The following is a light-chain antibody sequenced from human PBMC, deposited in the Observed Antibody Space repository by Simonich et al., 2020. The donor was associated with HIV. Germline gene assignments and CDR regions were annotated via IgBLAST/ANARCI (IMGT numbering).Light chain of an antibody. CDR1: SSDVGGYNY. CDR2: DVS. Sequence: QSALTQPASVSGSPGQSITISCTGTSSDVGGYNYVSWYQQHPGKVPKLIMYDVSERPSWVSNRFSGSKSGNTASLTISGLQAEDEADYYCSSYTILRWVFGGGTNLTVL. V-gene: IGLV2-14*01. J-gene: IGLJ3*02. CDR3: SSYTILRWV.